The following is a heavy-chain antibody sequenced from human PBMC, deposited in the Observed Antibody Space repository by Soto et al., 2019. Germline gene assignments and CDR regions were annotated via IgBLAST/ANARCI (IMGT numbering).Heavy chain of an antibody. J-gene: IGHJ4*02. Sequence: PSGTPSPPSPLFGGSLSRYYWSLVRQPPGKGLEWIGYIYYSGSTNYNPSLKSRVTISVDTSKNQFSLKLSSVTAADTAVYYCARDAAVGLFDYWGQGTLVTVSS. CDR3: ARDAAVGLFDY. V-gene: IGHV4-59*12. CDR1: GGSLSRYY. D-gene: IGHD1-26*01. CDR2: IYYSGST.